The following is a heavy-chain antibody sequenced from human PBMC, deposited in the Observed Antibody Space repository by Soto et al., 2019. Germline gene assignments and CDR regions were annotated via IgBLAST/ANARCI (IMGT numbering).Heavy chain of an antibody. CDR3: ARDREAGYNFYYGMDV. V-gene: IGHV4-4*07. CDR2: IYTSASI. Sequence: KPSETLSLTCSVSGADINTYSWTWIRQPDGKGLEWIGRIYTSASINYNPSLKGRVTLSVDTSTNQVSLRLASVTAADTAIYYCARDREAGYNFYYGMDVWGQGTTVTVSS. CDR1: GADINTYS. J-gene: IGHJ6*02. D-gene: IGHD6-19*01.